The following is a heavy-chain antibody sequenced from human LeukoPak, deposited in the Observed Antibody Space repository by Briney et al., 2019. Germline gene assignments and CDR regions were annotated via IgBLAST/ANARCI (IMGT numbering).Heavy chain of an antibody. CDR3: ARHWGSDWYFDL. V-gene: IGHV4-59*01. D-gene: IGHD7-27*01. Sequence: PSETLSLTCAVSGGSISNYYCSWTRQPPGKGLEWLGYIHYSGYTNYNPSLKSRVTISVDTSKNQFSLNLSSVTAADTAVYYCARHWGSDWYFDLWGRGTLVTVSS. CDR2: IHYSGYT. J-gene: IGHJ2*01. CDR1: GGSISNYY.